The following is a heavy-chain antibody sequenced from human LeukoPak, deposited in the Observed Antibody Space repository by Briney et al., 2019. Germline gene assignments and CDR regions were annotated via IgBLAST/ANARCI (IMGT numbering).Heavy chain of an antibody. CDR2: ISSSSSYI. CDR1: GFTFSSYS. CDR3: ARDTKYCSGGSCYPH. J-gene: IGHJ4*02. V-gene: IGHV3-21*01. Sequence: GGSLRLPCAASGFTFSSYSMNWVRQAPGKGLEWVSSISSSSSYIYYADSVKGRFTISRDNAKNSLYLQMNSLRAEDTAVYYCARDTKYCSGGSCYPHWGQGTLVTVSP. D-gene: IGHD2-15*01.